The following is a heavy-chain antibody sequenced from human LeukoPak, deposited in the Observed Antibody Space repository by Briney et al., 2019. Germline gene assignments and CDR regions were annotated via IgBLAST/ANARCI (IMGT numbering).Heavy chain of an antibody. CDR2: INHSGST. CDR3: ARGPLGDEFADAFDI. J-gene: IGHJ3*02. CDR1: GGSISSGPHY. Sequence: SETLSLTCTVSGGSISSGPHYWGWIRQSPGKGLEWIGEINHSGSTNYNPSLKSRVTISVDTSKNQFSLKLSSVTAADTAVYYCARGPLGDEFADAFDIWGQGTMVTVSS. V-gene: IGHV4-39*07. D-gene: IGHD4-17*01.